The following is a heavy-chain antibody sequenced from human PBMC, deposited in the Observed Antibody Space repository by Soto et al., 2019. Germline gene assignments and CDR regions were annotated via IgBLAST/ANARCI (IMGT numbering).Heavy chain of an antibody. V-gene: IGHV4-39*07. CDR2: IYYSGST. CDR3: ARSGYSYGPNPLLY. CDR1: GGSITSSRYY. Sequence: SETLSLTCTVSGGSITSSRYYWGWIRQPPGQGLEWIGSIYYSGSTYYNPSLKSRLTISVDTSKNQFSLKLSSVTAADTAVYYCARSGYSYGPNPLLYWGQGTLVTVSS. J-gene: IGHJ4*02. D-gene: IGHD5-18*01.